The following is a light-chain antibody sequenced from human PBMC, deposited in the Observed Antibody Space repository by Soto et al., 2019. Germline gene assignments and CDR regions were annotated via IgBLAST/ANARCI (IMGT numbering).Light chain of an antibody. CDR1: SSDTAGYNY. Sequence: QSALTQPASVSGSPGQSSTISCNGTSSDTAGYNYVSWYQQHPGKAPKLMIYEVSNRPSGVSNRFSGSQSGNTASLTISGLQAEDEANYYCSSYTTSNTPLYVFGTGTKLTVL. J-gene: IGLJ1*01. CDR3: SSYTTSNTPLYV. V-gene: IGLV2-14*01. CDR2: EVS.